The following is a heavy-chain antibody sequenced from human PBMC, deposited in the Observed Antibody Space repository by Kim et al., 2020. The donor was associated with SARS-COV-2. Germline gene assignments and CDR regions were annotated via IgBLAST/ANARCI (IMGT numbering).Heavy chain of an antibody. J-gene: IGHJ5*01. D-gene: IGHD2-15*01. V-gene: IGHV4-34*01. CDR2: INQSGSA. CDR3: ARGFTPDCSGDSCYVA. CDR1: GGSFSGYH. Sequence: SETLSLTCAVYGGSFSGYHWSWIRQTPGKGLEWIGEINQSGSAYYNPSLSGRLTISVDTSKNQFSLRLRSVTAADTSVYYCARGFTPDCSGDSCYVAWG.